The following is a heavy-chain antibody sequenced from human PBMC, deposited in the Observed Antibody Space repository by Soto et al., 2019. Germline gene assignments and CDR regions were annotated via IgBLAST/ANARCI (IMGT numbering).Heavy chain of an antibody. CDR2: IATTGETT. V-gene: IGHV3-23*01. CDR3: VSHWGG. D-gene: IGHD2-21*01. CDR1: GFTFNTYD. J-gene: IGHJ4*01. Sequence: EVQLLESGGGLVQPGGSLRLSCAASGFTFNTYDMSWVRQAPGTGLEWVSSIATTGETTFYADSVRGRFTISRDNSKNTLFLQINTLRADDTAIYYCVSHWGGWGHGTLVTVSS.